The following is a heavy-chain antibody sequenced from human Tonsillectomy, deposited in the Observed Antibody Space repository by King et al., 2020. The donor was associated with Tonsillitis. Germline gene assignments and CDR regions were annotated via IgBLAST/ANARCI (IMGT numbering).Heavy chain of an antibody. V-gene: IGHV3-48*02. J-gene: IGHJ4*02. D-gene: IGHD4-17*01. CDR2: ISSSSGTI. CDR3: ARSGGDYGDYGFFDY. CDR1: GFIFTSHS. Sequence: VQLVESGGGLVQPGGSLRLSCRVSGFIFTSHSLNWVRQAPGKGLEWVSYISSSSGTIYYVDSVRGRFTISRDNAKNSLYLQMNSLRDEETAVYYCARSGGDYGDYGFFDYWGQGTLVTVSS.